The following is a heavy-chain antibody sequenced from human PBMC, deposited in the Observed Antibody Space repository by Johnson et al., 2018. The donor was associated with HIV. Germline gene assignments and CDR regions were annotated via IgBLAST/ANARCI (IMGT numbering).Heavy chain of an antibody. J-gene: IGHJ3*02. CDR2: ISWDGGST. V-gene: IGHV3-43*01. Sequence: VQLVESGGVVVQPGGSLRLSCAASGFIFDDYTMHWVRQAPGKGLEWVSFISWDGGSTYYADSVKGRFTISRDNSKNTLYLQMNSLRAEDTAVYYCARRSSLDIWGQGTMVTVSS. CDR1: GFIFDDYT. CDR3: ARRSSLDI. D-gene: IGHD3-16*01.